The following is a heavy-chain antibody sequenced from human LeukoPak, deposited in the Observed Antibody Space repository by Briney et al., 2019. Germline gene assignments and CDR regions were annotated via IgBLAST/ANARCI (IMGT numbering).Heavy chain of an antibody. V-gene: IGHV3-48*03. Sequence: PGGSLRLSCAASGFTFSSYKMNWVRQAPGKGLEWVSYISTSDTTVYYADSVKGRFTISRDNAKNSLYLQMNSLRVEDTAVYYCAGGGGSSWCLDCWGQGTLVTVSS. CDR3: AGGGGSSWCLDC. CDR1: GFTFSSYK. J-gene: IGHJ4*02. CDR2: ISTSDTTV. D-gene: IGHD6-13*01.